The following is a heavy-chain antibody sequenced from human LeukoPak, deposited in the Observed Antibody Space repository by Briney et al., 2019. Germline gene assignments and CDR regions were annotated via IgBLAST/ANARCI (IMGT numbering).Heavy chain of an antibody. CDR2: INHSGST. V-gene: IGHV4-34*01. CDR3: ARLRAGRHGDY. Sequence: SETLSLTCAVYGGSFSGYYWSWIRQPPGKGLEWIGEINHSGSTNYNPSLKSRVTISVDTSKNQFSLKLSSVTASDTAVYYCARLRAGRHGDYWGQGTLVTVSS. D-gene: IGHD3-10*01. J-gene: IGHJ4*02. CDR1: GGSFSGYY.